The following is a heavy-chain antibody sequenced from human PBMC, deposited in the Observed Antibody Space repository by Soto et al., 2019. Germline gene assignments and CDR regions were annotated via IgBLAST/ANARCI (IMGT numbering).Heavy chain of an antibody. CDR2: ISTYNGDT. CDR3: ARDRAPIARCAS. V-gene: IGHV1-18*04. CDR1: GHTFTSYR. D-gene: IGHD6-13*01. J-gene: IGHJ5*01. Sequence: QVQLVQSGGEVKEPGASVKVSCKASGHTFTSYRINWVRQAPGQGLEWMGWISTYNGDTKYAQKFQGRVTMTTDTSTNTAYMEVRSLRSDDTAVYYCARDRAPIARCASWGQGTLVTVSS.